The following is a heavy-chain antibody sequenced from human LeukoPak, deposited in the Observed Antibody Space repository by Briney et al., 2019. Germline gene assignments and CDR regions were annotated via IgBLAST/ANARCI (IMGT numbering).Heavy chain of an antibody. CDR3: AADYVWGSYRLY. CDR2: ISSSSSYI. V-gene: IGHV3-21*01. D-gene: IGHD3-16*02. CDR1: GFTFSSYS. Sequence: GGSLRLSCAASGFTFSSYSMNWVRQAPGKGLEWVSSISSSSSYIYYADSVKGRFTISRDNSKNTLYLQMNSLRAEDTAVYYCAADYVWGSYRLYWGQGTLVTVSS. J-gene: IGHJ4*02.